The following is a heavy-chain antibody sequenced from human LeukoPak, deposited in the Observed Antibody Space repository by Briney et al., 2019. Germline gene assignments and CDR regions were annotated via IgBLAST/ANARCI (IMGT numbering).Heavy chain of an antibody. V-gene: IGHV4-34*01. CDR3: ARGQLFRFDY. J-gene: IGHJ4*02. CDR2: INHSGST. D-gene: IGHD2-2*01. CDR1: GFTFSDYY. Sequence: GSLRLSCAASGFTFSDYYMSWIRQPPGKGLEWIGEINHSGSTNYNPSLKSRVTISVDTSKNQFSLKPSSVTAADTAVYYCARGQLFRFDYWGQGTLVTVSS.